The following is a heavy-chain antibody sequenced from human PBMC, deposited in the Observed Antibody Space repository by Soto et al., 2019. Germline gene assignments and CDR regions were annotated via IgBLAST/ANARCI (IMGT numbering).Heavy chain of an antibody. Sequence: GGSLRLSCAASGFTFSSYGMHWVRQAPGKGLEWVAVISYDGSNKYYADSVKGRFTISRDNSKNTLYLQMNSLRVEDTAVYYCAKVAGVGMEARRYFDYWGQGTLVTVSS. D-gene: IGHD6-6*01. V-gene: IGHV3-30*18. CDR1: GFTFSSYG. CDR3: AKVAGVGMEARRYFDY. J-gene: IGHJ4*02. CDR2: ISYDGSNK.